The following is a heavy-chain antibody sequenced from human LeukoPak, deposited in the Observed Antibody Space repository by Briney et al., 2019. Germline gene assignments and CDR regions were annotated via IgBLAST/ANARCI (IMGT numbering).Heavy chain of an antibody. D-gene: IGHD4-17*01. CDR1: GYTFTSYD. J-gene: IGHJ4*02. V-gene: IGHV1-46*01. Sequence: ASVKVSCKASGYTFTSYDINWVRQATGQGLEWMGIINPSGGSTSYAQKFQGRVTMTRDMSTSTVYMELSSLRSEDTAVYYCAREFYGDYPHDWGQGTLVTVSS. CDR2: INPSGGST. CDR3: AREFYGDYPHD.